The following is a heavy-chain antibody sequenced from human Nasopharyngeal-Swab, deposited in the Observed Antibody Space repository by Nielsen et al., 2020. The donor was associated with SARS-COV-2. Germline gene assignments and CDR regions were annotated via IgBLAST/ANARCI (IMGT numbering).Heavy chain of an antibody. Sequence: WIRQPPGKGLEWVPTISISGNPTYYAGSVKGRFTISRDNAKNSLYLQMNSLRAEDTAVYYCARDRKYYYDSSGYITDAFDIWGQGTMVTVSS. V-gene: IGHV3-11*04. J-gene: IGHJ3*02. CDR2: ISISGNPT. CDR3: ARDRKYYYDSSGYITDAFDI. D-gene: IGHD3-22*01.